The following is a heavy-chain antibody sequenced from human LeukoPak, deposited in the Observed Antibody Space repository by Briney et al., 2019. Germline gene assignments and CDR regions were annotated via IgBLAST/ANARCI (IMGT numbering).Heavy chain of an antibody. Sequence: GGSLRLSCAASGFTFSSYWMSWVRQAPGKGLEWVANIKQDGSEKYYVDSVKGRFTISRDNARNSLYLQMNSLRAEDTAVYYCARGVARSSKFHFSYYFDYWGQGTLVTVSS. CDR1: GFTFSSYW. CDR3: ARGVARSSKFHFSYYFDY. CDR2: IKQDGSEK. V-gene: IGHV3-7*01. J-gene: IGHJ4*02. D-gene: IGHD6-6*01.